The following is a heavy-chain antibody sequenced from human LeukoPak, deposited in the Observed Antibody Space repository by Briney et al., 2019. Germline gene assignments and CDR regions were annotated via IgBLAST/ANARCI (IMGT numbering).Heavy chain of an antibody. CDR2: IYTSGST. D-gene: IGHD3-10*01. J-gene: IGHJ4*02. V-gene: IGHV4-4*09. CDR3: ARGREQWFGELFLDY. Sequence: SETLSLTCTVSGGSISSYYWSWIRQPPGKGLEWIGYIYTSGSTNYNPSLKSRVTISVDTSKNQFSLKLSSVTAADTAVYYCARGREQWFGELFLDYWGQGTLVTVSS. CDR1: GGSISSYY.